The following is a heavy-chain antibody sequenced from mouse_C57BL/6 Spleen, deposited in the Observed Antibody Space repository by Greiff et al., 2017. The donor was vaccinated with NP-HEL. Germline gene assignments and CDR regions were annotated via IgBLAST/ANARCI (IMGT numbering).Heavy chain of an antibody. D-gene: IGHD1-1*01. J-gene: IGHJ2*01. CDR3: AREGTTVVEGRYFDY. V-gene: IGHV3-6*01. CDR1: GYSITSGYY. CDR2: ISYDGSN. Sequence: EVQLQQSGPGLVKPSQSLSLTCSVTGYSITSGYYWNWIRQFPGNKLEWMGYISYDGSNNYNPSLKNRISITRDTSKNQFFLKLNSVTTEDTATYYCAREGTTVVEGRYFDYWGQGTTLTVSS.